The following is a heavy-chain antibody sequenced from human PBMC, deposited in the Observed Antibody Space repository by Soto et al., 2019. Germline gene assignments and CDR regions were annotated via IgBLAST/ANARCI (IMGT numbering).Heavy chain of an antibody. CDR2: IYPGDSDT. V-gene: IGHV5-51*01. D-gene: IGHD5-12*01. Sequence: GESLKISCKGSGYSFTSYWIGWVRQMPGKGLEWMGIIYPGDSDTRYSPSFQGQVTISADKSISTAYLQWSSLKASDTAMYYCARPVAMEQDSGPIGYWGQGTLVTVSS. CDR1: GYSFTSYW. CDR3: ARPVAMEQDSGPIGY. J-gene: IGHJ4*02.